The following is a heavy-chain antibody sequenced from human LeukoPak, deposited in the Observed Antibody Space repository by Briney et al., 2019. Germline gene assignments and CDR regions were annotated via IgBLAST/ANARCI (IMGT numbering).Heavy chain of an antibody. V-gene: IGHV1-69*06. D-gene: IGHD1-1*01. CDR3: ARDSRLEDAFYI. CDR1: GGTFSSYA. Sequence: ASVKVSCKASGGTFSSYAISWVRQAPGQGLEWMGGIIPIFGTANYAQKFQGRVTITADKSTSTAYMELSSLRSEDTAVYYCARDSRLEDAFYIWGQGTMVTVSS. J-gene: IGHJ3*02. CDR2: IIPIFGTA.